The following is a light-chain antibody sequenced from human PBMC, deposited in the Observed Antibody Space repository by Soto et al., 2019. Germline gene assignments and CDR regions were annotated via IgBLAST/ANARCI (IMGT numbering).Light chain of an antibody. CDR3: QQYYSSPWT. Sequence: IVLTQSPCTLSLSQGERATLSCRASQSVSSSYLAWYQQRPGQSPNLLIYWASTRKSGVPDRFSGSGSATDFTLTISSLQAEDVAVYYCQQYYSSPWTFGQGTKVDI. CDR1: QSVSSSY. V-gene: IGKV3-20*01. J-gene: IGKJ1*01. CDR2: WAS.